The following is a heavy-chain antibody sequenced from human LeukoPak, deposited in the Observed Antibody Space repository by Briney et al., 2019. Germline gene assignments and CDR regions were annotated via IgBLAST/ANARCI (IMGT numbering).Heavy chain of an antibody. J-gene: IGHJ4*02. V-gene: IGHV3-74*01. CDR2: IKSDGSTT. D-gene: IGHD5-18*01. Sequence: GGSLRLSCAASGFTFSSHWMHWVRQAPGKGLVWVSRIKSDGSTTNYADSVKGRFTISRDNAKNTLYLQMNSLRAEDTAVYYCARGYIYGYDYWGQGTLVTVSS. CDR3: ARGYIYGYDY. CDR1: GFTFSSHW.